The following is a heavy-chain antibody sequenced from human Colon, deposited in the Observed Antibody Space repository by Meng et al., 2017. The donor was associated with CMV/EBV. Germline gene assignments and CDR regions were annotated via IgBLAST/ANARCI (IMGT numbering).Heavy chain of an antibody. CDR2: IYPGDSDS. CDR1: GYNFGNYW. Sequence: GEALKISWKGSGYNFGNYWLGWVRQMPGKGLEWRGMIYPGDSDSRYNPSFEGQVTSSADVSISTAYLQWTSPVASDTAMYYCAKLRLRGSGSHPFDPWGQGTLVTVSS. J-gene: IGHJ5*02. CDR3: AKLRLRGSGSHPFDP. D-gene: IGHD3-22*01. V-gene: IGHV5-51*01.